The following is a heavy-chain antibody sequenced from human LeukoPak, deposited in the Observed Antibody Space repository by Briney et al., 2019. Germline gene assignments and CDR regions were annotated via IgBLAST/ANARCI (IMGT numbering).Heavy chain of an antibody. J-gene: IGHJ4*02. Sequence: SETLSLTRAVYGGSFSGYYWSWIRQPPGKGLEWIGEINHSGSTNYNPSLKSRVTISVDTSKNQFSLKLSSVTAADTAVYYCARGAIVVVPAASYDYWGQGTLVTVSS. D-gene: IGHD2-2*01. CDR3: ARGAIVVVPAASYDY. CDR1: GGSFSGYY. CDR2: INHSGST. V-gene: IGHV4-34*01.